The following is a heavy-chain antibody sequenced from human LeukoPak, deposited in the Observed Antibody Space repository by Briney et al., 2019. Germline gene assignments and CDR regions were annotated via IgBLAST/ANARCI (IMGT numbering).Heavy chain of an antibody. J-gene: IGHJ3*02. Sequence: GGTLRLSCAVSGFTFSSYGMSWVRQAPGKGLEWVSSISGSGGSTYYADSVKGRFTISRDNSKNTLYLQMNSLRAEDTAVYYCTKGERDDAFDIWGQGTMVTVSS. V-gene: IGHV3-23*01. CDR3: TKGERDDAFDI. D-gene: IGHD1-1*01. CDR1: GFTFSSYG. CDR2: ISGSGGST.